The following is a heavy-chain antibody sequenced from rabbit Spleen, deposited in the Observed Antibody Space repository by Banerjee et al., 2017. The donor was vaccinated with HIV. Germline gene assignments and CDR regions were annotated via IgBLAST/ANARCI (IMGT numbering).Heavy chain of an antibody. Sequence: QEQLVESGGGLVQPEGSLTLTCTASGFSFSSSYYMCWVRQAPGKGLEWIGIIYAANGGTAYATCVNGGFSISSNTAQSTVDLKMTSLTAADTATYFCARDLVTCLSITRLDFWGPGTLVTVS. D-gene: IGHD1-1*01. CDR2: IYAANGGT. CDR1: GFSFSSSYY. V-gene: IGHV1S45*01. J-gene: IGHJ3*01. CDR3: ARDLVTCLSITRLDF.